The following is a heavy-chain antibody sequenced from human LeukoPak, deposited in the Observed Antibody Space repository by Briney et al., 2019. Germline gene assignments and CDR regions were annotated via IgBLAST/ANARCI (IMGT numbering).Heavy chain of an antibody. V-gene: IGHV4-61*02. CDR1: GGSISSSSYY. CDR2: IYTSGST. Sequence: SETLSLTCTVSGGSISSSSYYWSWIRQPAGKGLEWIGRIYTSGSTNYNPSLKSRVTMSVDTSKNQFSLKLSSVTAADTAVYYCARDSFPKGENNWFDPWGQGTLVTVSS. D-gene: IGHD1-26*01. CDR3: ARDSFPKGENNWFDP. J-gene: IGHJ5*02.